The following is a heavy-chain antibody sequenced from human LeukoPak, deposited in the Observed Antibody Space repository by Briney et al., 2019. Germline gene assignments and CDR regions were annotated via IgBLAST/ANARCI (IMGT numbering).Heavy chain of an antibody. CDR1: GYTLTELS. CDR3: ALGSAGLTSSNWFDP. V-gene: IGHV1-24*01. Sequence: ASVKVSCKVSGYTLTELSMHWVRQAPGKGLEWMGGFDPEDGETIYAQKLQGRVTMTEDTSTDTAYMELSSLRSEDTAVYYCALGSAGLTSSNWFDPWGQGTLVTVSS. D-gene: IGHD3-10*01. CDR2: FDPEDGET. J-gene: IGHJ5*02.